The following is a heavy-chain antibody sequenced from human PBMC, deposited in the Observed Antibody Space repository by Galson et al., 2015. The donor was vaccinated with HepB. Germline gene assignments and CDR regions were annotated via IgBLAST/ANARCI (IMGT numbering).Heavy chain of an antibody. CDR1: GFTFSSYR. J-gene: IGHJ4*02. Sequence: SLRLSCAASGFTFSSYRMSWVRQAPGKGLEWVSSISSSSSYIYYADSVKGRFTISRDNAQNSLSLQMNSLRAEDTAVYYCARVSSGWYYFDYWGQGTLVTVSS. V-gene: IGHV3-21*01. CDR3: ARVSSGWYYFDY. CDR2: ISSSSSYI. D-gene: IGHD6-19*01.